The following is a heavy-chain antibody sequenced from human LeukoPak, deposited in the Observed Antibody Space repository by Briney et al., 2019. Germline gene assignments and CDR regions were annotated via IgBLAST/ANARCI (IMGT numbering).Heavy chain of an antibody. V-gene: IGHV4-39*02. CDR3: ARDSEIRGVVDY. Sequence: SETLSLTCTVSGGSISSSSYYWGWIRQPPGKGLEWIGSIYYSGSTYYNPSLKSRVTISVDTSKNQFSLKLSSVTAADTAVYYCARDSEIRGVVDYWGQGTLVTVSS. CDR1: GGSISSSSYY. D-gene: IGHD3-3*01. J-gene: IGHJ4*02. CDR2: IYYSGST.